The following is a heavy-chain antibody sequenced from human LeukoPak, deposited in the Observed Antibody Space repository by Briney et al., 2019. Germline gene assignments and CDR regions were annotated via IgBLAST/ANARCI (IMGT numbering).Heavy chain of an antibody. CDR1: GYTFTSYY. Sequence: GASVKVSCKASGYTFTSYYIHWVRQAPGQGLEWMGIINPGGGSTSYAQKFQDRVTMTRDTSTSTVYTELSSLRSEDTAVYYCAKDLRWDHPGFDPWGQGTLVIVSS. CDR3: AKDLRWDHPGFDP. D-gene: IGHD4-23*01. J-gene: IGHJ5*02. CDR2: INPGGGST. V-gene: IGHV1-46*01.